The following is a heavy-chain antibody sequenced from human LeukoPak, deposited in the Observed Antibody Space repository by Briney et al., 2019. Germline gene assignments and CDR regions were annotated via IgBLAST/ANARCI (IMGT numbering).Heavy chain of an antibody. J-gene: IGHJ6*02. D-gene: IGHD2-15*01. Sequence: SETLFLTCAVYGGSFSGYYWSWIRQPPGKGLEWIGEINHSGSTNYNPSLKSRVTISVDTSKNQFSLKLSSVTAADTAVYYCARDNRQWVGYYYGMDVWGQGTTVTVSS. CDR2: INHSGST. V-gene: IGHV4-34*01. CDR1: GGSFSGYY. CDR3: ARDNRQWVGYYYGMDV.